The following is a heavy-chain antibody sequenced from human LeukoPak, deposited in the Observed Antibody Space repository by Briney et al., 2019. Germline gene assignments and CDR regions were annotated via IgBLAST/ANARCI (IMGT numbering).Heavy chain of an antibody. V-gene: IGHV3-33*06. CDR2: IWSDGTEQ. Sequence: GGSLRLSCATSGFTFSHYGMHWVRQAPGKGLEWVAVIWSDGTEQYYGDSVKGRFTISRDNSKKTVYQQMNSLRVEDTAVYYCAKDAQRGFDFSNSLESWGQGTLVTVSS. J-gene: IGHJ4*02. D-gene: IGHD3/OR15-3a*01. CDR3: AKDAQRGFDFSNSLES. CDR1: GFTFSHYG.